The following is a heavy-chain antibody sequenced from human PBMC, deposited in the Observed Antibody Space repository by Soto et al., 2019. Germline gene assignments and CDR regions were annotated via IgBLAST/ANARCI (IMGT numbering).Heavy chain of an antibody. J-gene: IGHJ4*02. CDR1: GFTFSSYA. CDR2: ISGSGGTA. CDR3: AKGRGQNWNCEY. D-gene: IGHD1-7*01. V-gene: IGHV3-23*01. Sequence: EVQLLESGGGSVQPGGALRLSCAASGFTFSSYAMHWVRRPPGKGLEWVSSISGSGGTAYYADSVKGRFSISRDSLVNTLYLQMNSLRAEDTAVYYCAKGRGQNWNCEYWGQGTLVTVSP.